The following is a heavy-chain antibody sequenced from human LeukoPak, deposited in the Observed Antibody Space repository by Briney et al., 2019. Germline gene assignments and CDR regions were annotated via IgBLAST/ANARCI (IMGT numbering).Heavy chain of an antibody. CDR2: ISSSGNTI. CDR1: GFTFSSYS. J-gene: IGHJ4*02. CDR3: ARAHYNWNEPPFDH. V-gene: IGHV3-48*02. D-gene: IGHD1-20*01. Sequence: GGSLRLSCAASGFTFSSYSMNWVRQAPGKGLAWVSYISSSGNTIYYADSVKGRFTISRDNAKNSLFLQMNSLRDEDTAVYYCARAHYNWNEPPFDHWGQGVLVTVSS.